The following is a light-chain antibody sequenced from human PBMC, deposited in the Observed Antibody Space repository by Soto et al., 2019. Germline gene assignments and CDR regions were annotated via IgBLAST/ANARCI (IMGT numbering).Light chain of an antibody. J-gene: IGKJ5*01. V-gene: IGKV3-20*01. CDR3: QQYGSFPIT. CDR2: AAS. CDR1: QGVGSTY. Sequence: EIVLTQSPGTLSLSPGEGATLSCRASQGVGSTYLTWYQQKPGQAPRLLIYAASSRATGIPDRFSGSGSGTDVTLTISRLEPEDFALYYCQQYGSFPITFGQGTRLEIK.